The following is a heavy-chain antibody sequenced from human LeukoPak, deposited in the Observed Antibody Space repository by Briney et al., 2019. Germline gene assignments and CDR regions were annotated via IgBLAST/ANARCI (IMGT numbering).Heavy chain of an antibody. D-gene: IGHD3-9*01. CDR3: AKGSRVYYDILTGYFDY. CDR2: ISYDGGNK. J-gene: IGHJ4*02. Sequence: GGSLRLSCAASGFAFSSYGIHWVRQAPGKGLEWVATISYDGGNKYYADSVKGRFTISRDNSKNTLYLQMNSLRAEDTAVYYCAKGSRVYYDILTGYFDYWGQGTLVSVSS. V-gene: IGHV3-30*18. CDR1: GFAFSSYG.